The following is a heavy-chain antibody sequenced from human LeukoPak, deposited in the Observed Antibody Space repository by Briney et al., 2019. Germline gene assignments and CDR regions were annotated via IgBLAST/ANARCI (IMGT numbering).Heavy chain of an antibody. D-gene: IGHD5-18*01. CDR2: IRYDGSNK. CDR1: GFTFSSYG. J-gene: IGHJ4*02. Sequence: PGGSLRLSCAASGFTFSSYGMHWVRQAPGKGLEWVAFIRYDGSNKYYADSVKGRFTISRDNSKDTLYLQVNSLRAEDTAVYYCAKDGFSDTAMDYWGQGTLVTVSS. CDR3: AKDGFSDTAMDY. V-gene: IGHV3-30*02.